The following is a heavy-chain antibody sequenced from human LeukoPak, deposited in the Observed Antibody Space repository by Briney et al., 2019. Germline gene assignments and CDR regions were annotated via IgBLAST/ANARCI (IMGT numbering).Heavy chain of an antibody. J-gene: IGHJ4*02. Sequence: GGSLRLSCAASGFTFSSYAMSWVRQAPGKALEWVSTISGSGRGTFYADSVKGRFTISRDNSKSTVFLQMNSLRPEDSTLYYCAKQFLTAVNTWPNIGFGSWGQGTPVIVSA. CDR3: AKQFLTAVNTWPNIGFGS. CDR2: ISGSGRGT. D-gene: IGHD4-17*01. V-gene: IGHV3-23*01. CDR1: GFTFSSYA.